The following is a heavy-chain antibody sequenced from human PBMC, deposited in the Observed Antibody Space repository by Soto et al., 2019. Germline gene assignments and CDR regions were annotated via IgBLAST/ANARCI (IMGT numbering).Heavy chain of an antibody. Sequence: EVQLVESGGGSVQPGESLRLSCAASGFPFSSYWRHWVRQAPGKGLVWVSRIKYDGTITNYADSLKGRLTISRDNAENTVYLQMNSLRVEDTAVYYCVRGAKGGYYVDVWGKGTTVTVSS. CDR3: VRGAKGGYYVDV. V-gene: IGHV3-74*01. CDR2: IKYDGTIT. J-gene: IGHJ6*03. D-gene: IGHD6-13*01. CDR1: GFPFSSYW.